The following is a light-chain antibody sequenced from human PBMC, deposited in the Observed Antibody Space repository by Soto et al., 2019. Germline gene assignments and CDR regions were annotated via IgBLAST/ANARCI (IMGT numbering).Light chain of an antibody. CDR3: SSHAGRGSII. J-gene: IGLJ2*01. CDR1: STDIGRYDP. CDR2: EVN. V-gene: IGLV2-23*02. Sequence: QSALTQPASVSGSPGQSITISCTGASTDIGRYDPVAWYQQDPGKAPKLMIYEVNKRPSGVSDRFSGSKSGNTASLTISGLQAEDEADYFCSSHAGRGSIIFGGGTQLTVL.